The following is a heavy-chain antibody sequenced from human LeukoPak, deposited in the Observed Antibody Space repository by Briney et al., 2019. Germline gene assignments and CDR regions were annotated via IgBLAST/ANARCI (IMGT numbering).Heavy chain of an antibody. CDR3: ARVSFLRGGPTRPPYSSYYMAG. V-gene: IGHV3-66*01. J-gene: IGHJ6*03. CDR1: GFTVSSNY. Sequence: GGSLRLSCAASGFTVSSNYMSWVRQAPGKGLEWVSVIYSGGSTYYADSVKGRFTISRDNSKNTLYLQMNSLRAEDTALYYFARVSFLRGGPTRPPYSSYYMAGGGKGPTVT. D-gene: IGHD3-16*02. CDR2: IYSGGST.